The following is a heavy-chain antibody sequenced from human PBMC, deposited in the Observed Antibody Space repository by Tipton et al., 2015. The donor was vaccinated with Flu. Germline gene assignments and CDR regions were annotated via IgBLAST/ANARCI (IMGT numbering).Heavy chain of an antibody. D-gene: IGHD2/OR15-2a*01. CDR2: INQDGSTT. CDR1: GFTLSNYW. V-gene: IGHV3-7*01. J-gene: IGHJ4*02. Sequence: QLVQSGGGLVQPGGSLRLSCAASGFTLSNYWMTWVRQAPGKGLEWVANINQDGSTTYYLGSVRGRFTISRDNARNSVFLQMNSLRVEDTALYYCAIFKNPGHWGQGTLVTVSS. CDR3: AIFKNPGH.